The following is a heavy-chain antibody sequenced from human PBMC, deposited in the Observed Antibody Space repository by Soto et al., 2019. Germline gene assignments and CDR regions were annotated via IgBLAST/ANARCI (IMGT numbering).Heavy chain of an antibody. CDR1: GFTFSDYY. CDR3: ARAYSVKRLYFDY. Sequence: GGSLRLSCAASGFTFSDYYMSWIRQAPGKGLEWVSYISSSGSTIYYADSVKGRFTISRDNAKNSLYLQMNSLRAEDTAVYYCARAYSVKRLYFDYWGQGTLVTVSS. CDR2: ISSSGSTI. J-gene: IGHJ4*02. V-gene: IGHV3-11*01. D-gene: IGHD2-21*01.